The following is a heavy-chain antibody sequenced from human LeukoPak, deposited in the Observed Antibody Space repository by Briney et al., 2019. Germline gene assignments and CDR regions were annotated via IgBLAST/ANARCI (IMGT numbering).Heavy chain of an antibody. CDR3: ATDFYDST. V-gene: IGHV3-15*01. CDR1: GFTFSRYT. J-gene: IGHJ5*02. CDR2: IRSNSDGGTI. Sequence: GGSLRLSCAASGFTFSRYTMSWVRQAPGKGLEWVGRIRSNSDGGTIDYAAPVKGRFTLSRDDSKTTLYLQMNSLQTEDTAVYYCATDFYDSTWGQGTLVTVSS. D-gene: IGHD3-22*01.